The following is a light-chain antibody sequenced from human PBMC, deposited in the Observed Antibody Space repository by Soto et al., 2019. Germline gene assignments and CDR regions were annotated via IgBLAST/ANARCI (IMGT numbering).Light chain of an antibody. Sequence: DIQMTQSPSSLSASVGDRVTISCRASQSIRNYVSWYQQKPGTAPKLLIRAASTLQSGVPSRFSGSGSGTDFTLTISSLQIEDFATYFCQQTDSTPQTFGQGTNVDI. CDR1: QSIRNY. J-gene: IGKJ1*01. V-gene: IGKV1-39*01. CDR2: AAS. CDR3: QQTDSTPQT.